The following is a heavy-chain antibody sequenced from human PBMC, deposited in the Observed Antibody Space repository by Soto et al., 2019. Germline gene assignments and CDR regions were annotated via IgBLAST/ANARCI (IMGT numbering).Heavy chain of an antibody. J-gene: IGHJ3*01. D-gene: IGHD3-3*01. V-gene: IGHV3-7*01. CDR1: GFTFSSYW. CDR2: IKQDGSEK. Sequence: GGSLRLSCAASGFTFSSYWMSWVRQAPGKGLEWVANIKQDGSEKYYVDSVKGRFTISRDKAKNSLYLQMNSLRAEDTAVYYCAREPSYYDFWSGYYPLWGQGTMVTVSS. CDR3: AREPSYYDFWSGYYPL.